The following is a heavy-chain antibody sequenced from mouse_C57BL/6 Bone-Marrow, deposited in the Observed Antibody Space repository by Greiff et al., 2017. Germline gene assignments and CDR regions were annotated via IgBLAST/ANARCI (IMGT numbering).Heavy chain of an antibody. J-gene: IGHJ4*01. CDR2: INPYNGGT. CDR3: ARRTGTYAMDY. V-gene: IGHV1-19*01. Sequence: VQLKQSGPVLVKPGASVKMSCKASGYTFTDYYMNWVKQSHGKSLEWIGVINPYNGGTSYNQKFKGKATLTVDKSSSTAYMELNRLTSEDSAVYYCARRTGTYAMDYWGQGTSVTVSS. D-gene: IGHD4-1*01. CDR1: GYTFTDYY.